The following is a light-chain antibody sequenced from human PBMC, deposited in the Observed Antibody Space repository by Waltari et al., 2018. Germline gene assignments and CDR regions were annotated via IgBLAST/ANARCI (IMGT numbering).Light chain of an antibody. CDR1: RGISSW. CDR2: SAS. CDR3: QQANSFPPT. Sequence: IQMTQSPSSVSASVGDRVTITCRASRGISSWLAWYQQKPGKAPNLLIYSASSLQSGVPSRFSGSGAGTDFTLTISSLQPEDFGTYYCQQANSFPPTFGGGTKVEVK. J-gene: IGKJ4*01. V-gene: IGKV1-12*01.